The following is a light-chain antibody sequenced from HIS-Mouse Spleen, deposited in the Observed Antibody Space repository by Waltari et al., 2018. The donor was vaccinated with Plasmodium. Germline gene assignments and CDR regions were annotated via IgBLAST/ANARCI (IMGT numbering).Light chain of an antibody. CDR2: GAS. V-gene: IGKV3-15*01. CDR1: QSVRSN. J-gene: IGKJ1*01. Sequence: EIVMTQSPATLSVSPGERATLSCRASQSVRSNLAWYKQKPGQAPRLLIYGASTRATGIPARFSGSGSGTEFTLTISSLQSEDFAVYYCQQYNNWPAWTFGQGTKVEIK. CDR3: QQYNNWPAWT.